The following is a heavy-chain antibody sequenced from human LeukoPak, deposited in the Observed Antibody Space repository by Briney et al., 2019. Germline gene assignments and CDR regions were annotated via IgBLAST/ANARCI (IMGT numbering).Heavy chain of an antibody. CDR2: IKQDGSEE. CDR3: ARVISGYVDY. Sequence: GGSLRLSCAASGFTFNNYWMNWVRQAPEKGLEWVASIKQDGSEEYYVDSVRGRFTISRDNAKNSLYLQMNSLRAEDTAVYYCARVISGYVDYWGPGTLVTVSS. J-gene: IGHJ4*02. CDR1: GFTFNNYW. V-gene: IGHV3-7*01. D-gene: IGHD2-15*01.